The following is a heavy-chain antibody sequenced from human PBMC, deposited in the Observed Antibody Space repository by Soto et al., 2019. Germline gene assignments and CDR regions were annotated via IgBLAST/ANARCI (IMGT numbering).Heavy chain of an antibody. CDR3: ATELVVVPAAQDGGHAFDI. J-gene: IGHJ3*02. CDR2: ISAYNGNT. V-gene: IGHV1-18*01. CDR1: GYTFTSYG. Sequence: GASVKVSCKASGYTFTSYGISWVRQAPGQGLEWMGWISAYNGNTNYAQKLQGRVTMTTDTSTSTAYMELRSLRSDDTAVYYCATELVVVPAAQDGGHAFDIWGQGTMVTVSS. D-gene: IGHD2-2*01.